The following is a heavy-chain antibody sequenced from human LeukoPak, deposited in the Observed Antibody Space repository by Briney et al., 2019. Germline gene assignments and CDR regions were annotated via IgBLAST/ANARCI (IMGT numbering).Heavy chain of an antibody. J-gene: IGHJ4*02. CDR2: IRFDESRT. V-gene: IGHV3-30*02. CDR1: GFTFSNYG. D-gene: IGHD6-19*01. CDR3: AKALVLTVAGTYYVDH. Sequence: GGSLRLSCAASGFTFSNYGMHWVRQAPGKGLEWVAFIRFDESRTFYGDSVKGRFIISRDNPENTLFLHMHSLRPEDTAVYYCAKALVLTVAGTYYVDHWGQGTLVTVSS.